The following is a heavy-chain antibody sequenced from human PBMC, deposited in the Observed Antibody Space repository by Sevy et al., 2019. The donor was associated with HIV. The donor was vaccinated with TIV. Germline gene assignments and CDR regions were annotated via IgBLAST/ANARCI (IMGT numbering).Heavy chain of an antibody. J-gene: IGHJ4*02. V-gene: IGHV3-53*01. CDR3: ARGGFDSNWFRSFDY. CDR1: GLTVSSNY. CDR2: IYSGGAT. D-gene: IGHD6-13*01. Sequence: GGSLRLSCAVSGLTVSSNYMSWVRQAPGKGLEWVSLIYSGGATYYADPVNGRFTISGDDSKNTLYLQMDSLRAEDTAVYYCARGGFDSNWFRSFDYWGRGTLVTVSS.